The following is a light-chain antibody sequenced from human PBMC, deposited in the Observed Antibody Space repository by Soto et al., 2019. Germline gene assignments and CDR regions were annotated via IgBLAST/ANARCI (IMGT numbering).Light chain of an antibody. J-gene: IGLJ1*01. CDR3: CSYAGSPRYV. V-gene: IGLV2-11*01. CDR1: SSDVGGYNY. Sequence: QSALTQPRSVSGSPGQSVTISCTGTSSDVGGYNYVSWYQQHPGKAPKVMNYDVSERPSVVPDRFSGSKSCNTASLTISGLQAEDEADYYCCSYAGSPRYVFGTGTKLTVL. CDR2: DVS.